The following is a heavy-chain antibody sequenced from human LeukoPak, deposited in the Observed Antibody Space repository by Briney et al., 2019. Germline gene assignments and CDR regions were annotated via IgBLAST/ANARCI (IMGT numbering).Heavy chain of an antibody. CDR3: DKDNRVITGYLGPSDY. CDR1: VLKFSRYV. CDR2: ISGSGGST. D-gene: IGHD3-22*01. V-gene: IGHV3-23*01. J-gene: IGHJ4*02. Sequence: GGSLRLSCAASVLKFSRYVVTWGRQAPGKGLEWVSSISGSGGSTYYADSVKGRVTISRDNSKSTLYLQINSPKGQDPAVHYCDKDNRVITGYLGPSDYWGQGTLVTVSS.